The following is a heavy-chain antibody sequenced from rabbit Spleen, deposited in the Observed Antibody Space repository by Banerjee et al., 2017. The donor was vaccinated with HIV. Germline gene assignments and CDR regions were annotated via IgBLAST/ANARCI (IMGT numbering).Heavy chain of an antibody. CDR1: GLSFSDRYY. CDR3: ARDRDLAGYAYRTHYFNL. CDR2: IYPRSSDLT. V-gene: IGHV1S40*01. J-gene: IGHJ4*01. D-gene: IGHD6-1*01. Sequence: QSLEESGGGLVKPGGTLTLTCKASGLSFSDRYYVCWVRQAPGKGLEWIGCIYPRSSDLTYYANWTKGRFTISRTSSTTVTLQVTSLTAADTATYFCARDRDLAGYAYRTHYFNLWGQGTLVTVS.